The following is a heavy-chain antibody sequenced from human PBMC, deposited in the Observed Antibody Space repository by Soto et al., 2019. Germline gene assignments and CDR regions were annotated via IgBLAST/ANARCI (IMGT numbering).Heavy chain of an antibody. Sequence: EVQLVESGGGLVQPGGSLRLSCAASXXTFSXYSMNWVRQAPGKGLEWVSYISSSSSTIYYADSVKGRFTISRDNAKNSLYLQMNSLRDEDTAVYYCARERAVGIAVALNWFDPWGQGTLVTVSS. V-gene: IGHV3-48*02. CDR2: ISSSSSTI. J-gene: IGHJ5*02. CDR1: XXTFSXYS. D-gene: IGHD6-19*01. CDR3: ARERAVGIAVALNWFDP.